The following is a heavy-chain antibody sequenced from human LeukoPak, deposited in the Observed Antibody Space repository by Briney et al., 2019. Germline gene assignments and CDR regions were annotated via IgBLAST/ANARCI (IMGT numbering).Heavy chain of an antibody. Sequence: PGGSLRLSCAASGFTVSSNYMSWVRQAPGKGLECVSFIYSAVSTYYADSVKGRFTISRDNSKNTLYLQMNGLRAEDTAVYYCARDHQLAWYFDLWGRGTLVTVSS. CDR3: ARDHQLAWYFDL. V-gene: IGHV3-66*01. CDR2: IYSAVST. J-gene: IGHJ2*01. D-gene: IGHD2-2*01. CDR1: GFTVSSNY.